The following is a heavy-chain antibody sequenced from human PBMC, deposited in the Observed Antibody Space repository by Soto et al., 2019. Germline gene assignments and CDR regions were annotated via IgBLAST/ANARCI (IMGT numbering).Heavy chain of an antibody. Sequence: GASVKVSCKASGYTFTSYYMHWVRQAPGQGLEWMGMINASDDNTNYAQKFQGRVTMTTDMSTSTVYMELTSLRSEDTAVYYCARGSMQLLYGMDVWGQGTTVTVSS. J-gene: IGHJ6*02. D-gene: IGHD3-10*01. CDR2: INASDDNT. V-gene: IGHV1-46*01. CDR3: ARGSMQLLYGMDV. CDR1: GYTFTSYY.